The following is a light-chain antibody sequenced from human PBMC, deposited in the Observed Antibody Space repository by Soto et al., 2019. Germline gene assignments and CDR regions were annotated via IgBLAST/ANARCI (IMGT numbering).Light chain of an antibody. V-gene: IGLV2-8*01. CDR3: SSYAGINNLV. CDR2: EVS. CDR1: SSDVGGYTY. Sequence: QSALTQPPSASGSPGQSVTISCTGTSSDVGGYTYVSWYQQHPGKAPKLMIYEVSKRPSGVPDRLSGSKSGNTASLTVSWLQAEDEADYYCSSYAGINNLVFGGGTTLTVL. J-gene: IGLJ2*01.